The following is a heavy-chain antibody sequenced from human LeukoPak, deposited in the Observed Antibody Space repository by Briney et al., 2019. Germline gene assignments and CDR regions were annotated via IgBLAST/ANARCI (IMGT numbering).Heavy chain of an antibody. J-gene: IGHJ3*02. D-gene: IGHD3-10*01. CDR1: GYTFTSYD. Sequence: ASVKVSCKASGYTFTSYDINWVRHATGQGHEWMGWMNPNSGNTGYAQKFQGRVTMTRNTTISTAYMELSSLRSEDTAVYYCARSRGGHDAFDIWGQGTMVTVSS. CDR3: ARSRGGHDAFDI. CDR2: MNPNSGNT. V-gene: IGHV1-8*01.